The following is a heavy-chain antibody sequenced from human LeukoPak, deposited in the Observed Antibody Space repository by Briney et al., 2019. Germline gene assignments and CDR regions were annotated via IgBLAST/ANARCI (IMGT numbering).Heavy chain of an antibody. J-gene: IGHJ4*02. CDR1: GFTFSSYS. Sequence: GGSLRLSWAASGFTFSSYSMNWVRQAPGKGLEWVSSISSSSSYIYYADSVKGRFTISRDNAKNSLYLQMNSLRAEDTAVYYCARDPEGDYYGSGEDFDYWGQGTLVTVSS. CDR2: ISSSSSYI. D-gene: IGHD3-10*01. V-gene: IGHV3-21*01. CDR3: ARDPEGDYYGSGEDFDY.